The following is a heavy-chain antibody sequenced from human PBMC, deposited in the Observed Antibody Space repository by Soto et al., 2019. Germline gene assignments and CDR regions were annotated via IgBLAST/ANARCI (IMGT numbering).Heavy chain of an antibody. Sequence: QVQLVESGGGVVRPGKSLRLSCVASGFTFRDYGKHWVRQAPGKGLEWVAGISHHGLKEHYADSVKGRFTISRDNSKKTVYLQLNSLRGDDTAVYYCAKDWVGGSNKYYFVYWGQGTLVTVSS. CDR1: GFTFRDYG. V-gene: IGHV3-30*18. D-gene: IGHD1-26*01. CDR2: ISHHGLKE. J-gene: IGHJ4*02. CDR3: AKDWVGGSNKYYFVY.